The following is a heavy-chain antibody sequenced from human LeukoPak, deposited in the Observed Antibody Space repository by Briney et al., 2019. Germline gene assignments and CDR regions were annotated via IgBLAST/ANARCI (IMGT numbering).Heavy chain of an antibody. D-gene: IGHD2-15*01. CDR2: IIPILGMA. J-gene: IGHJ4*02. V-gene: IGHV1-69*04. Sequence: GASVKVSCKASGGTFSSYAISWVRQAPGQGLEWMGRIIPILGMANYAQKVKGRVTMTTDTSTSTAYMELRSLNSDDAAVYYCARASYCSDGSCYSDYWGQGTLVTVSS. CDR1: GGTFSSYA. CDR3: ARASYCSDGSCYSDY.